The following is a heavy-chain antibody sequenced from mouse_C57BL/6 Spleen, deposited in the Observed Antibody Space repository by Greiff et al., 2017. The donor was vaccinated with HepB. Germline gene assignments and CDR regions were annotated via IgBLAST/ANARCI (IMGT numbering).Heavy chain of an antibody. Sequence: QVQLQQSGAELVRPGASVTLSCKASGYTFTDYEMHWVKQTPVHGLEWIGAIDPETGGTAYNQKFKGQAILTADKSSSTAYMELRSLTSEDSAVYYCTGYSNYLAYWGQGTLVTVSA. V-gene: IGHV1-15*01. CDR1: GYTFTDYE. CDR3: TGYSNYLAY. D-gene: IGHD2-5*01. J-gene: IGHJ3*01. CDR2: IDPETGGT.